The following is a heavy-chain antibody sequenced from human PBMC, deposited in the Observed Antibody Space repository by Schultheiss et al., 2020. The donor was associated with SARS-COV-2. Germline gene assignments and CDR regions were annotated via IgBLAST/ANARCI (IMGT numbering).Heavy chain of an antibody. D-gene: IGHD3-3*01. V-gene: IGHV4-39*07. CDR3: ARYPHGRLRPFDY. CDR1: GGSISSGGYY. J-gene: IGHJ4*02. Sequence: SETLSLSCTVSGGSISSGGYYWSWVRQPPGKGLEWIGEIYHSGSTNYNPSLKSRVTISVDKSKNQFSLKLSSVTAADTAVYYCARYPHGRLRPFDYWGQGTLVTVSS. CDR2: IYHSGST.